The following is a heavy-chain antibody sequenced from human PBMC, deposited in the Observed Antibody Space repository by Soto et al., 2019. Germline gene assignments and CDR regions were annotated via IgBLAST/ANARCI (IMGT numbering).Heavy chain of an antibody. CDR1: GGTFSSYT. Sequence: SVKVSCKASGGTFSSYTISWVRQAPGQGLEWMGRIIPILGIANYAQKFQGRVTITADKSTSTAYMELSSLRSEDTAVYYCAIEAKQWLVRGPLYFQHWGQGTLVTVSS. CDR3: AIEAKQWLVRGPLYFQH. J-gene: IGHJ1*01. CDR2: IIPILGIA. V-gene: IGHV1-69*04. D-gene: IGHD6-19*01.